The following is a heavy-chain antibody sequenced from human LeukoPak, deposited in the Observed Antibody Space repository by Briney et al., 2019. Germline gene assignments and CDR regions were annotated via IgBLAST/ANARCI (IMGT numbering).Heavy chain of an antibody. CDR2: ISGSGGST. CDR3: AEGILGYCSGGSCLNWFDP. V-gene: IGHV3-23*01. D-gene: IGHD2-15*01. J-gene: IGHJ5*02. Sequence: GGSLRLSCAASGFTFSSYAMSWVRQAPGKGLEWVSAISGSGGSTYYADSVKGRFTISRDNSKNTLYLQMNSLRAEDTAVYYCAEGILGYCSGGSCLNWFDPWGQGTLVTVSS. CDR1: GFTFSSYA.